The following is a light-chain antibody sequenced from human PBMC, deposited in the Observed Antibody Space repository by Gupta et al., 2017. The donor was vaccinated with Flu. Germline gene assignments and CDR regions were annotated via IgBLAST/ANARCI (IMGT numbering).Light chain of an antibody. CDR3: QQYNSYSYG. CDR2: KAS. CDR1: QTVYDW. Sequence: DIQMTQSPSTLTASVGDRVTITCRASQTVYDWLAWYQQKAGKAPKLLIYKASNLESGVPSRFSGSGSGTEFTLTISSLQPDDFATYYCQQYNSYSYGFGQGT. J-gene: IGKJ2*03. V-gene: IGKV1-5*03.